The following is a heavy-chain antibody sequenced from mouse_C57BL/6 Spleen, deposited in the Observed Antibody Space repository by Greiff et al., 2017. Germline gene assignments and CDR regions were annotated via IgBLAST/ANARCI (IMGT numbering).Heavy chain of an antibody. Sequence: EVQLQESGPGLVKPSQSLSLTCSVTGYSITSGYYWNWIRQFPGNKLEWMGYISYDGSNNYNPSLKNRISITRDTSKNQFFLKLNSVTTEDTATYYCARAGTAPFDYWGQGTTLTVSS. D-gene: IGHD3-3*01. V-gene: IGHV3-6*01. J-gene: IGHJ2*01. CDR3: ARAGTAPFDY. CDR1: GYSITSGYY. CDR2: ISYDGSN.